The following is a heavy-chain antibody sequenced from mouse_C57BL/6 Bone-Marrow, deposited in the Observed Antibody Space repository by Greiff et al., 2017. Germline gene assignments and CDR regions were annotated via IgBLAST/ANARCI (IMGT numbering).Heavy chain of an antibody. CDR3: ARYAGYFYAMDY. Sequence: EVQLVESGGGLVKPGGSLKLSCAASGFTFSSYAMSWVRQTSEKRLEWVATISDGGSYTYYPANVKGRFTISRDNAKNNLYLQMRHLKSEDTAMYYCARYAGYFYAMDYWGQGTSVTVSS. CDR1: GFTFSSYA. D-gene: IGHD2-3*01. J-gene: IGHJ4*01. V-gene: IGHV5-4*01. CDR2: ISDGGSYT.